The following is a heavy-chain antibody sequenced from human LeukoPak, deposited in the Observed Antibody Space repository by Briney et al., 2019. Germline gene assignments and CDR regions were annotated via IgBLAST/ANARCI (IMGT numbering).Heavy chain of an antibody. CDR3: ARDQVGGSHQPFDY. Sequence: GGFLRLSCAASGFTVSSNYMSWVRQAPGKGLEWVSVIYSGGSTYYADSVKGRFTISRDNSKNTLYLQMNSLRAEDTAVYYCARDQVGGSHQPFDYWGQGTLVTVSS. CDR2: IYSGGST. J-gene: IGHJ4*02. D-gene: IGHD1-26*01. CDR1: GFTVSSNY. V-gene: IGHV3-66*02.